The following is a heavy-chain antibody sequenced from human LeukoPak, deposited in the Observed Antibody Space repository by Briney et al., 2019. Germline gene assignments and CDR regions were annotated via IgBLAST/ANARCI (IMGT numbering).Heavy chain of an antibody. J-gene: IGHJ6*02. D-gene: IGHD6-13*01. V-gene: IGHV3-74*01. Sequence: PGGSLRLSCAASGFTFSSYWMHWVRQAPGKGLVWVSHIDSDGSSTSYADSVKGRFTISRDNAKNTLYPQMNSLRAEDTAVYYCARDPYSSSWSYGMDVWGQGTTVTVSS. CDR2: IDSDGSST. CDR1: GFTFSSYW. CDR3: ARDPYSSSWSYGMDV.